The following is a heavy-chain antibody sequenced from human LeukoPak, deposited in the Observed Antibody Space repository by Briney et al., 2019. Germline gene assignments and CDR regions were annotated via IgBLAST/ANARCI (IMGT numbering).Heavy chain of an antibody. CDR1: GFTFSSYS. V-gene: IGHV3-48*01. CDR3: ARDSYCSSTSCYEGDAFDI. J-gene: IGHJ3*02. CDR2: ISSSSSTI. Sequence: GGSLRLSCAASGFTFSSYSKNWVRQAPGKGLEWVSYISSSSSTIYYADSVKGRFTISRDNAKNSLYLQMNSLRAEDTAVYYCARDSYCSSTSCYEGDAFDIWGQGTMVTVSS. D-gene: IGHD2-2*01.